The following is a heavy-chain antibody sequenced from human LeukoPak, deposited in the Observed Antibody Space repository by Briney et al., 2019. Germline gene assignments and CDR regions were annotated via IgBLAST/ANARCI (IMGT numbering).Heavy chain of an antibody. CDR3: AKGIQPSDKNGFDV. V-gene: IGHV3-33*06. J-gene: IGHJ3*01. D-gene: IGHD5-18*01. Sequence: TGGSLRLSCGAPGFSFSDYAMHWVRQAPGKGLEWVALIWYDGSNDSYADSVKGRFTISRDNSKNTLYLQMNSLRAEDTAVYYCAKGIQPSDKNGFDVWGQGTMVTVSS. CDR2: IWYDGSND. CDR1: GFSFSDYA.